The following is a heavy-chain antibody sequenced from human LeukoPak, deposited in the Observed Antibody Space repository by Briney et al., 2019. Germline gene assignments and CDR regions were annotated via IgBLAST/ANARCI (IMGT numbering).Heavy chain of an antibody. CDR1: GGSISSSSYY. CDR3: ARELRYTIKLDY. D-gene: IGHD1-1*01. CDR2: IYYSGST. J-gene: IGHJ4*02. Sequence: SETLSLTCTVSGGSISSSSYYWGWIRQPPGKGLEWIGSIYYSGSTNYNPSLKSRVTISVDTSKNQFSLKLSSVTAADTAVYYCARELRYTIKLDYWGQGTLVTVSS. V-gene: IGHV4-39*07.